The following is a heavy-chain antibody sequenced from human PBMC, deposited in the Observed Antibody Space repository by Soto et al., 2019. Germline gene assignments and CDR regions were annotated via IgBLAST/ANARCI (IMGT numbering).Heavy chain of an antibody. Sequence: GAPVEVRSEACGEGIDSCARRWLHQAPGQRLEWMGWINAGNGNTKYSQKFQGRVTITRDTSASTAYMELSSLRSGDTALYYWERSIVVVTYLDYWGQGTLVTSPQ. CDR2: INAGNGNT. V-gene: IGHV1-3*01. D-gene: IGHD2-21*02. CDR1: GEGIDSCA. J-gene: IGHJ4*02. CDR3: ERSIVVVTYLDY.